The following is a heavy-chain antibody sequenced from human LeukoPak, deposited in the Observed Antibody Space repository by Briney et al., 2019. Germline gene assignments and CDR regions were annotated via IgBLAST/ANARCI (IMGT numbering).Heavy chain of an antibody. CDR2: MNPNSGNT. D-gene: IGHD3-10*01. J-gene: IGHJ4*02. CDR1: GYTFTSYD. CDR3: ASLTGNYYGSGSYVADY. Sequence: ASVKVSCKASGYTFTSYDINWVRQATGQGLEWMGWMNPNSGNTGYAQKFQGRVTMTRNTSISTAYMELSSLRSEDTAVYYCASLTGNYYGSGSYVADYWGQGTLVTVSS. V-gene: IGHV1-8*01.